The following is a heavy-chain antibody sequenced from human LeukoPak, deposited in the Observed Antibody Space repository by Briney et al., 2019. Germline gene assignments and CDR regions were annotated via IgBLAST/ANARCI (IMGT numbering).Heavy chain of an antibody. D-gene: IGHD2-2*01. CDR2: INQDGSEK. J-gene: IGHJ3*02. V-gene: IGHV3-7*01. CDR3: ARSVCDWSSSTSCPDAFDI. CDR1: GFTLSSYW. Sequence: QSGGSLRLSCAASGFTLSSYWMSWVRQAPGKGLEWVANINQDGSEKYYVDSVKGRFTISRDNAKNSLYLQMDSLRVEDTAVYYCARSVCDWSSSTSCPDAFDIWGQGTMVTVSS.